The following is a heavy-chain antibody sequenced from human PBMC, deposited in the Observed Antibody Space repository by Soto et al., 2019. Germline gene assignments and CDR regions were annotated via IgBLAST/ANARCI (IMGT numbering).Heavy chain of an antibody. D-gene: IGHD3-22*01. J-gene: IGHJ4*02. CDR1: GFTFSSYS. Sequence: EVQLVESGGGLVQPGGSLRLSCAASGFTFSSYSMNWVRKAPGKGLEWVSYISSSSSTIYYADSVQGRFTISRDNAKNALYLQMNSLRDEYTAVYDCARAGWAHSSGYYSVHDPPYFDYWGQGTLVTVSS. CDR3: ARAGWAHSSGYYSVHDPPYFDY. V-gene: IGHV3-48*02. CDR2: ISSSSSTI.